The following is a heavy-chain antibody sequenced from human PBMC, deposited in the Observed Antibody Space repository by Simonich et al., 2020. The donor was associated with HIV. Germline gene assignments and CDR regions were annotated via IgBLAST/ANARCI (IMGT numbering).Heavy chain of an antibody. D-gene: IGHD3-16*01. CDR2: IRTYTSNT. V-gene: IGHV1-18*01. Sequence: GAEVKKPGASLKVSCKASGYTFTNYAINWVRQSPGQGLEWMGRIRTYTSNTTYAQKFQGRVTMTTDTSTRTAYMELRSLRSDDTAVYYCARGGNWFDYWGQGTLVTVSS. J-gene: IGHJ4*02. CDR3: ARGGNWFDY. CDR1: GYTFTNYA.